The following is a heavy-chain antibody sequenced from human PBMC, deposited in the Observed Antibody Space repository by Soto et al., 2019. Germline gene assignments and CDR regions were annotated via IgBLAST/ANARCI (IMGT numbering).Heavy chain of an antibody. V-gene: IGHV1-69*06. CDR1: GATFTKYT. CDR2: IIPLFGST. J-gene: IGHJ6*02. Sequence: QVPLEQSGSEVKMPGSSVTVSCKAYGATFTKYTFNWVRQAPGQGLEWMGGIIPLFGSTNYAERLQGRLTVTTNKSTGTVFMELSSLTSDDTAIYYCARDETVIRGVIKRGGGLDLWGQGTTFIVSS. CDR3: ARDETVIRGVIKRGGGLDL. D-gene: IGHD3-10*01.